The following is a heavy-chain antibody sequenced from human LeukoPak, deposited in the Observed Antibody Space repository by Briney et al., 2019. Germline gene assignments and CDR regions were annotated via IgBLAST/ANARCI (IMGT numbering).Heavy chain of an antibody. CDR2: IGDSGGST. CDR1: GFTVSSNY. J-gene: IGHJ4*02. CDR3: AKSDDSSGYYYGIVY. V-gene: IGHV3-23*01. D-gene: IGHD3-22*01. Sequence: PGGSLRLSCAASGFTVSSNYMSWVRQAPGKGLEWVSGIGDSGGSTYYADSVKGRFTISRDNSKNTLYLQMNSLRAEDTAIYYCAKSDDSSGYYYGIVYWGQGTLVTVSS.